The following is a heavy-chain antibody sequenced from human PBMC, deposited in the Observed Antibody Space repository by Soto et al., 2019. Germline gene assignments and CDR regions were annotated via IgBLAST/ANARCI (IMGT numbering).Heavy chain of an antibody. CDR3: ARCYCSVGSCFTCWHFDL. J-gene: IGHJ2*01. Sequence: QVQVVQSGAEVKKPGASVKVACKASGYSVDTFGMSWVRQAPGQGLEWMGWISIEKGDTNSAQKFQDRVTMTTDTSTSTAYMELRSLTSDDTAVYYCARCYCSVGSCFTCWHFDLWGRGTLVTVSS. V-gene: IGHV1-18*01. CDR1: GYSVDTFG. CDR2: ISIEKGDT. D-gene: IGHD2-15*01.